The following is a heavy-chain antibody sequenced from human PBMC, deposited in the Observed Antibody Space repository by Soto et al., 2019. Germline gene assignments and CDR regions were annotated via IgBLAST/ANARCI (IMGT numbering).Heavy chain of an antibody. CDR1: GSTFSSYA. V-gene: IGHV3-30-3*01. CDR3: ARDEYPGVC. Sequence: PGGSLRLSCAASGSTFSSYAMHWVRQAPGKGLEWVAVISYDGSNKYYADSVKGRFTISRDNSKNTLYLQMNSLRAEDTAIYHCARDEYPGVCWGQGTLVTVSS. CDR2: ISYDGSNK. D-gene: IGHD3-10*01. J-gene: IGHJ4*02.